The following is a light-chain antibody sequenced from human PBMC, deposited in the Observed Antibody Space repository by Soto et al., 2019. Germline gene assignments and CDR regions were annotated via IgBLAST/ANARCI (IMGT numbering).Light chain of an antibody. Sequence: IQLTQSPSFLSASVGDRVTITCRASQAIGSYLAWYQQKPGKAPKLLIYVASTLLSGVPSRFSGGGSGTDFTLTISSLQPEDFATYYCQQYDNLPSITFGQGTRLEIK. V-gene: IGKV1-9*01. CDR2: VAS. CDR3: QQYDNLPSIT. J-gene: IGKJ5*01. CDR1: QAIGSY.